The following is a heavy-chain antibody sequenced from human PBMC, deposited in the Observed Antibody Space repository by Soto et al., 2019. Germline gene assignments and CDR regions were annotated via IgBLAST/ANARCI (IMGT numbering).Heavy chain of an antibody. CDR1: GGTFSSYA. D-gene: IGHD6-13*01. J-gene: IGHJ4*02. V-gene: IGHV1-69*01. CDR3: ARGPRSRGGSNSGSWYDY. CDR2: IIPIFGTA. Sequence: QVQMVQSGAEVKKTGSSVKVSCKASGGTFSSYAISWVRQAPGQGLEWRGGIIPIFGTANYEHKCKGRVTINADESTSTAYMEMSSLRYEDTAVYYCARGPRSRGGSNSGSWYDYWGQGTLVTVSS.